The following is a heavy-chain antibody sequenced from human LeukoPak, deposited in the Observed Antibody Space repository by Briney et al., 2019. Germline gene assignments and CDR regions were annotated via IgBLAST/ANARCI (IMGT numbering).Heavy chain of an antibody. CDR1: GGSISSYY. CDR2: INHSGST. Sequence: RPSETLSLTCTVSGGSISSYYWSWIRQPPGKGLEWIGEINHSGSTNYNPSLKSRVTISVDTSKNQFSLKLSSVTAADTAVYYCARGPYELRYFDWLSSAFDIWGQGTMVTVSS. D-gene: IGHD3-9*01. J-gene: IGHJ3*02. V-gene: IGHV4-34*01. CDR3: ARGPYELRYFDWLSSAFDI.